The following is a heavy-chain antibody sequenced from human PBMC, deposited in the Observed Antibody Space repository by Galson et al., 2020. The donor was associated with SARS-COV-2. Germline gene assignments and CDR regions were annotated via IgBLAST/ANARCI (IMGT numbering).Heavy chain of an antibody. V-gene: IGHV3-15*01. J-gene: IGHJ4*02. CDR1: GFTFSKAW. D-gene: IGHD4-17*01. CDR3: TTDLHDYGDKDY. Sequence: GSLRLSCAASGFTFSKAWMSWVRQAPGKGLEWVGRIKSKTDGGTTDYAAPVKGRFTISRDDSKNTLYLQMNSLKIEDTAVYYCTTDLHDYGDKDYWGQGTLVTVSS. CDR2: IKSKTDGGTT.